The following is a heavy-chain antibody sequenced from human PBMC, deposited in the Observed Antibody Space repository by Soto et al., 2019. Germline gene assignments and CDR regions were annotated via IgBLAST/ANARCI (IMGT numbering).Heavy chain of an antibody. V-gene: IGHV4-39*01. CDR3: ASQGGGIAAAGTDFDY. CDR2: IYYSGST. Sequence: PSETLSLTCTVSGGSISSSSYYWGWIRQPPGKGLEWIGSIYYSGSTYYNPSLKSRVTISVDTSKNQFSLKLSSVTAADTAVYYCASQGGGIAAAGTDFDYWGQGTLVTVSS. CDR1: GGSISSSSYY. D-gene: IGHD6-13*01. J-gene: IGHJ4*02.